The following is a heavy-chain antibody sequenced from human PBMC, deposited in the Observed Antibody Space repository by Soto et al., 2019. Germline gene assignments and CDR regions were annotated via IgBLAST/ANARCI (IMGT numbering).Heavy chain of an antibody. Sequence: QVQLQESGPGLVKPSETLSLTCTVSGGSISSYYWSWIRQPPGKGLEWIGYIYYSGSTNYNPSLKSRVTISVDTSKTQFSLKLSSVTAADTAVYYCARTSSSWSHWYFDLWGRGTLVTVSS. J-gene: IGHJ2*01. CDR3: ARTSSSWSHWYFDL. D-gene: IGHD6-13*01. CDR1: GGSISSYY. V-gene: IGHV4-59*01. CDR2: IYYSGST.